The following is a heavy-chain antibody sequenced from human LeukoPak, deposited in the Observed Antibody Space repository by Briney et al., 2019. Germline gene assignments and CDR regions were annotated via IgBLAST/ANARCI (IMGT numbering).Heavy chain of an antibody. CDR3: AREGAGVIDY. CDR2: IWYDGSNQ. Sequence: GGSLRLSCAASGFTFSRHGMHRVRQAPGKGLEWVAVIWYDGSNQYYGDSVKGRFTISRDNSKNTLYLQMNSLRAEDTAVYYCAREGAGVIDYWGQGTLVTVSS. D-gene: IGHD2-8*01. V-gene: IGHV3-33*01. CDR1: GFTFSRHG. J-gene: IGHJ4*02.